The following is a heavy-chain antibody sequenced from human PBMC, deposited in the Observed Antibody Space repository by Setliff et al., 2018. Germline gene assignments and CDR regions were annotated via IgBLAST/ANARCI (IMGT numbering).Heavy chain of an antibody. CDR1: GGSISSGSYY. CDR3: ASRATYYNFWSGYYLY. CDR2: ISHSGSA. V-gene: IGHV4-39*07. J-gene: IGHJ4*02. D-gene: IGHD3-3*01. Sequence: SETLSLTCTVSGGSISSGSYYWSWIRQPPGKGLEWIGSISHSGSAYYNPSLKSRVTISLDMSKNQFSLKLSSVTAADTAVYYCASRATYYNFWSGYYLYWGQGTLVTVS.